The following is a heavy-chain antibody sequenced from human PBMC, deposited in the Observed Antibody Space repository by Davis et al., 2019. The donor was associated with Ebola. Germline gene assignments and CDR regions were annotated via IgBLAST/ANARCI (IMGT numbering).Heavy chain of an antibody. CDR1: GFTFSRYD. D-gene: IGHD3-3*01. J-gene: IGHJ6*04. CDR3: TTVYPQLRFLEWLLSELEYYYGMDV. Sequence: GESLKIFCAASGFTFSRYDMHWVRQAPGKGLEWVAVMWPDGSNKWYADDVKGRFIISRDSSKHTMFLQINSLRGEDTAVYYCTTVYPQLRFLEWLLSELEYYYGMDVWGKGTTVTVSS. CDR2: MWPDGSNK. V-gene: IGHV3-33*01.